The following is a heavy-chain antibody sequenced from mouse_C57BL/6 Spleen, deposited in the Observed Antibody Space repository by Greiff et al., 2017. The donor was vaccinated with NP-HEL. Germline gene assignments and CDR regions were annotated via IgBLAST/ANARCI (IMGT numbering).Heavy chain of an antibody. V-gene: IGHV5-6*01. D-gene: IGHD1-1*01. CDR3: ARHITTVVAAYYFDD. J-gene: IGHJ2*01. CDR2: ISSGGSYT. CDR1: GFTFSSYG. Sequence: EVQRVESGGDLVKPGGSLKLSCAASGFTFSSYGMSWVRQTPDKRLEWVATISSGGSYTYYPDSVKGRFTISRDNAKNTLYLQMSSLKSEDTAMYYCARHITTVVAAYYFDDWGQGTTLTVSS.